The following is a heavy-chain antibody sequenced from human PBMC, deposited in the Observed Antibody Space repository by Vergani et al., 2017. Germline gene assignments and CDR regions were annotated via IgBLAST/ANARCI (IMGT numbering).Heavy chain of an antibody. CDR1: GGSISSYY. J-gene: IGHJ4*02. D-gene: IGHD1-26*01. CDR3: ASLIVGATSVLFDY. CDR2: IYTSGST. V-gene: IGHV4-4*07. Sequence: QVQLQESGPGLVKPSETLSLTCTVSGGSISSYYWSWIRQPAGKGLEWIGRIYTSGSTNYNPSLKSRVTMSVDTSKNQFSLKLSSVTAADTAVYYCASLIVGATSVLFDYWGQGTLVTVSS.